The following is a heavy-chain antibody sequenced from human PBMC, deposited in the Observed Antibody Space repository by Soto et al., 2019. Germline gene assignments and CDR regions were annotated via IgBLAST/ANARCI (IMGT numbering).Heavy chain of an antibody. Sequence: GGSLRLSCAASGFTFSSYAMSWVRQAPGKGLEWVSAISGSGGSTYYADSVKGRFTISRDNSKNTPYLQMNSLRAEDTAVYYCAKDRDPTYYYDSSGYYFDYWGQGTLVTVSS. CDR3: AKDRDPTYYYDSSGYYFDY. V-gene: IGHV3-23*01. D-gene: IGHD3-22*01. J-gene: IGHJ4*02. CDR2: ISGSGGST. CDR1: GFTFSSYA.